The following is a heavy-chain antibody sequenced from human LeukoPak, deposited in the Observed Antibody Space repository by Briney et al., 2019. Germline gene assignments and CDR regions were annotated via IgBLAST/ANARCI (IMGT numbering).Heavy chain of an antibody. Sequence: GESLKISCKGSGYSFTSYWIGWVRQLPGKGLEWMGITYPGDSDTRYSPSFQGQVTISADKSISTAYLQWSSLKASDTAMYYCAKALGYCSSTSCYGGEAYYFDYWGQGTLVTVSS. V-gene: IGHV5-51*01. CDR2: TYPGDSDT. J-gene: IGHJ4*02. CDR1: GYSFTSYW. D-gene: IGHD2-2*01. CDR3: AKALGYCSSTSCYGGEAYYFDY.